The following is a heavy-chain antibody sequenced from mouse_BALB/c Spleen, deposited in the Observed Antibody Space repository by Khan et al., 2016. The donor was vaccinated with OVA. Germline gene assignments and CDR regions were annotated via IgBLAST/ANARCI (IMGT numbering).Heavy chain of an antibody. J-gene: IGHJ3*01. V-gene: IGHV1-31*01. CDR2: INPYNGAT. CDR1: GYSFTGYY. Sequence: EVQLQQSGPELVKPGASVKISCKASGYSFTGYYMHWVKQSHVKSLEWIGRINPYNGATSYNQNFKDKASLTVDKSSSTAYMELHSLTSEDSAVYYCAREFPLSYWGQGTLVTVSA. CDR3: AREFPLSY.